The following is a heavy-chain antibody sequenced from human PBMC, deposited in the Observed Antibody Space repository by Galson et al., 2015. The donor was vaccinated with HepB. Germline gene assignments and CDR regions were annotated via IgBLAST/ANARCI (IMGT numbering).Heavy chain of an antibody. V-gene: IGHV3-49*04. J-gene: IGHJ5*02. Sequence: SLRLSCAASGFTFGDYAMSWVRQAPGKGLEWVGFIRSKAYGGTTEYAASVKGRFTISRDDSKSIAYLQMNSLKAEDTAVYYCTRDWFTIEEGSSWYPGWFDPWGQGTLVTVSS. D-gene: IGHD6-13*01. CDR2: IRSKAYGGTT. CDR1: GFTFGDYA. CDR3: TRDWFTIEEGSSWYPGWFDP.